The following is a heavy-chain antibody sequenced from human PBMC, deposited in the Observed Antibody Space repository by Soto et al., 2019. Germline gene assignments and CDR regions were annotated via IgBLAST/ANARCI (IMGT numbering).Heavy chain of an antibody. CDR3: ERDDVLCDGGRCYGIPLDV. J-gene: IGHJ6*04. V-gene: IGHV3-66*01. CDR1: GFTVSSKY. CDR2: IQSGGAT. Sequence: EVQLVESGGGLVQPGGSLRLSCADSGFTVSSKYMTWVRQAPGKGREWVSLIQSGGATYYADSVKGRFTISRDTSENTLQLQMDSLRVEDKAVYYCERDDVLCDGGRCYGIPLDVCGKGTTGTVSS. D-gene: IGHD2-15*01.